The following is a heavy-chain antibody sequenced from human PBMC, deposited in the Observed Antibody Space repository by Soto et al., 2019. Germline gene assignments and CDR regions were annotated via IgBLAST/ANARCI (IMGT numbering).Heavy chain of an antibody. J-gene: IGHJ6*02. D-gene: IGHD3-10*01. CDR1: GGTFSSYA. Sequence: ASVKVSCKASGGTFSSYAISWVRQAPGQGLEWMGGIIPIFGTANYAQKFQGRVTITADESTSTAYMELSSLRSEDTAVYYCASRASGSYYKPTYPTYYYYGMDVWGQGTTVTVSS. V-gene: IGHV1-69*13. CDR2: IIPIFGTA. CDR3: ASRASGSYYKPTYPTYYYYGMDV.